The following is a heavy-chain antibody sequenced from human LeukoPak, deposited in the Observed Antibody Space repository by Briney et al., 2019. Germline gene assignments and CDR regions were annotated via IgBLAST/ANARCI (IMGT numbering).Heavy chain of an antibody. J-gene: IGHJ6*04. Sequence: GGSLRLSCEVSGFTFSNYAMQWLRQTPGKGLEWVAFIRSDGTHIHYLDSVKDRFIISRDNSKDTLYLQINSVRTEDSAVYYCAKNRAITTAGIDEDVWGKGATVTVSS. V-gene: IGHV3-30*02. CDR3: AKNRAITTAGIDEDV. CDR2: IRSDGTHI. CDR1: GFTFSNYA. D-gene: IGHD1/OR15-1a*01.